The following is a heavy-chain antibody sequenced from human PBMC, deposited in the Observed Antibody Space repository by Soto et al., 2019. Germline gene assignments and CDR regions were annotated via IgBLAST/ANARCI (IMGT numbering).Heavy chain of an antibody. D-gene: IGHD2-15*01. Sequence: DVQVAQSGGGLVQPGGSLKLSCAASEFAFNDSAMHWVRQASGKGLEWVARVRSKTNNYATAYPVSVRGRFTVSRDDSMGTTYLQMNSLKTGDTAMYYCTNNFVWGQGVLVTVSS. V-gene: IGHV3-73*01. J-gene: IGHJ4*02. CDR3: TNNFV. CDR2: VRSKTNNYAT. CDR1: EFAFNDSA.